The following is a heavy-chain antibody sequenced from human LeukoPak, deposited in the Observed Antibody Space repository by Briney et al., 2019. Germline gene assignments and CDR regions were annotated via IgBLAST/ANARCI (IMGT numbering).Heavy chain of an antibody. CDR2: ISGSSASA. CDR3: AREFYYRMDV. V-gene: IGHV3-11*05. J-gene: IGHJ6*02. CDR1: GFSFSDHS. Sequence: GSPRLSCAASGFSFSDHSMSWIRQAPGKGLEWVSFISGSSASAHYADSVKGRFTISSDNAKSSLYPQMNSLRAEDTAVYYCAREFYYRMDVWGQGT.